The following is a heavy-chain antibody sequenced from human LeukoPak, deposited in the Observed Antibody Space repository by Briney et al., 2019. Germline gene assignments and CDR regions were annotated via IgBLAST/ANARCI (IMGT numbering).Heavy chain of an antibody. CDR1: GFTFGDYA. CDR2: IRSKAYGGTT. D-gene: IGHD6-19*01. J-gene: IGHJ4*02. Sequence: PGGSLRVSCTASGFTFGDYAMSRFRQAQGQGLERVGFIRSKAYGGTTDYAASGKGRFTISRDDSKSIAYLQMNSLKTEDTAVYYCTTEVDMGIAVAGKNPTLGPGTLDWGQGTLVTVSS. V-gene: IGHV3-49*03. CDR3: TTEVDMGIAVAGKNPTLGPGTLD.